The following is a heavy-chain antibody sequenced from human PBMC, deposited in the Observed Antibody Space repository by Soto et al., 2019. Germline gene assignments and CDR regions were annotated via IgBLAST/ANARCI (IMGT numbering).Heavy chain of an antibody. CDR1: GYTFIDYY. Sequence: QVQLVQSGAEVKKPGASVKVSCEASGYTFIDYYMHWVRQAPGQGFEWMGRISPKSGGTNYAQKFQGRVTMTWDTSINTAYMELSRLMSEDTAVYYCARPPGYISDWYYFDLWGQGTLVTVSS. CDR2: ISPKSGGT. CDR3: ARPPGYISDWYYFDL. D-gene: IGHD6-19*01. J-gene: IGHJ4*02. V-gene: IGHV1-2*02.